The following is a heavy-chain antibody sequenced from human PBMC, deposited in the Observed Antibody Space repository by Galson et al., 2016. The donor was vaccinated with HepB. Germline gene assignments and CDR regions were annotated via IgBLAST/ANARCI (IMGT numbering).Heavy chain of an antibody. CDR2: ITDYNGYT. Sequence: SVKVSCKASGYTFTSHDITWVRQATGQGLEWVGWITDYNGYTNYAQKLQGRVTMTTDTSTSTAYMDLRSLRSDDTAVYYCARDAYGRSSRPRVSDYWGQGTLVTVSS. D-gene: IGHD6-13*01. V-gene: IGHV1-18*01. J-gene: IGHJ4*02. CDR3: ARDAYGRSSRPRVSDY. CDR1: GYTFTSHD.